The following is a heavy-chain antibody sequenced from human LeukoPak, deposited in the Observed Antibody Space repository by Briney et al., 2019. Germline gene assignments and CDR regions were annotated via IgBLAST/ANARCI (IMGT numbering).Heavy chain of an antibody. CDR2: INPNSGGT. CDR3: ARGLWVRGAHNRAYYYYYMDV. Sequence: ASVKVSCKASGYTFTGYYMHWVRQAPGQGLEWMGRINPNSGGTNYAQKFQGRVTMTRDTSISTAYMDLSRMRYEATAVYYCARGLWVRGAHNRAYYYYYMDVWGKGNTVTVSS. CDR1: GYTFTGYY. V-gene: IGHV1-2*06. J-gene: IGHJ6*03. D-gene: IGHD3-10*01.